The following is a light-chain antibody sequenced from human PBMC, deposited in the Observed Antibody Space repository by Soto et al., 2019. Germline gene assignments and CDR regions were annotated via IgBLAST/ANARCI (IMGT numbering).Light chain of an antibody. J-gene: IGKJ1*01. CDR1: QSVSSSY. Sequence: EIVLTQSPGTPSLSPGERATLSCRASQSVSSSYLAWYQQKPGQAPRLLLYGAFNRATGVPDRFSGSGSGTDFTLTISRLEPEDFAVYYCQQYGSSSWTFGQGTKVEVK. V-gene: IGKV3-20*01. CDR3: QQYGSSSWT. CDR2: GAF.